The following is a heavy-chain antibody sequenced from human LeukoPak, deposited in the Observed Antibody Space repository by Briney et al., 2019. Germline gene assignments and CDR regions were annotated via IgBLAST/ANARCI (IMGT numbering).Heavy chain of an antibody. J-gene: IGHJ4*02. D-gene: IGHD3/OR15-3a*01. Sequence: GGSLRLSCAASGFTVSSNYMSWVRQAPGKGLEWVSVIYSGGSTYYADSVKGRFTISRDNSKNTLYLQMNSLRAEDTAVYYCARDPLDWSPFDYWGQGTLVTVSS. V-gene: IGHV3-53*01. CDR3: ARDPLDWSPFDY. CDR2: IYSGGST. CDR1: GFTVSSNY.